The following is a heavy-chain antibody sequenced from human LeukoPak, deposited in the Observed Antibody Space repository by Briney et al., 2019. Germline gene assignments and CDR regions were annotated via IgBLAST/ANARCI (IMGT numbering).Heavy chain of an antibody. CDR2: ISSSSSYI. CDR1: GFTFSDYY. Sequence: GGSLRLSCAASGFTFSDYYMSWIRQAPGKGLEWVSSISSSSSYIYYADSVKGRFTISRDNAKNSLYLQMNSLRAEDTAVYYCARWNSSSLSDYWGQGTLVTVSS. CDR3: ARWNSSSLSDY. V-gene: IGHV3-11*06. D-gene: IGHD6-6*01. J-gene: IGHJ4*02.